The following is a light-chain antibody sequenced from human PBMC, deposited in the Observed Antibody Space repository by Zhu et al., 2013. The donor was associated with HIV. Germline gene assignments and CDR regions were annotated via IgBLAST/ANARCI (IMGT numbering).Light chain of an antibody. J-gene: IGKJ1*01. CDR3: QQYNSYSAWT. V-gene: IGKV1-5*03. CDR1: QSISSW. CDR2: KAS. Sequence: DIQMTQYPSTLSASVGDRVNITCRASQSISSWLAWYQQKPGTAPKLLIYKASTLKTGVPSRFTGSGSGTEFTLTISSLQPDDFASYYCQQYNSYSAWTFGQGTKVEIK.